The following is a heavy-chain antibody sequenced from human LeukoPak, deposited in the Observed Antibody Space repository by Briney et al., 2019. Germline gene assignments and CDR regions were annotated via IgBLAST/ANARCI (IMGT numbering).Heavy chain of an antibody. J-gene: IGHJ4*02. Sequence: SGTLSLTCTVSGDSIISNTFSWGRIRQPPGKGLEWIGNVSYTGDTYYNPSLKSRVTMSADTSKNQFSLEVNSVTAADTALYFCVRVDGSGYSPYWGQGTLVTVSS. V-gene: IGHV4-39*01. CDR2: VSYTGDT. D-gene: IGHD5-18*01. CDR1: GDSIISNTFS. CDR3: VRVDGSGYSPY.